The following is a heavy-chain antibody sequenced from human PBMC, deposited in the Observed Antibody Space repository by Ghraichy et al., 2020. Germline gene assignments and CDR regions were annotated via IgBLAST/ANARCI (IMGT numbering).Heavy chain of an antibody. Sequence: GGSLRLSCAASGFTFRSYNMNWVRQAPGKGLEWVSSISSSSTYIYYADSVKGRFTISRDNAKNSLYLQINSLRAEDTAVYYCAPTLTVTTPFDYWGQGTLVTVSS. D-gene: IGHD4-11*01. CDR1: GFTFRSYN. V-gene: IGHV3-21*01. J-gene: IGHJ4*02. CDR2: ISSSSTYI. CDR3: APTLTVTTPFDY.